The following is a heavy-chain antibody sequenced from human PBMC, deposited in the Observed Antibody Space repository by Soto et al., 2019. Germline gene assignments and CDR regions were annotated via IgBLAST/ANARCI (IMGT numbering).Heavy chain of an antibody. V-gene: IGHV4-61*01. D-gene: IGHD6-19*01. Sequence: QVQLQESGPGLVKPSETLSLTCTVSGGSVSSGSYYWSWIRQPPGKGLEWIGYIYYSGSTNYNPSLKSRVTISVDTSKNQFAPKLSSVPAADTAVYYCARGIEGWYQGRYYYGMDVWGQGTTVTVSS. CDR2: IYYSGST. CDR3: ARGIEGWYQGRYYYGMDV. CDR1: GGSVSSGSYY. J-gene: IGHJ6*02.